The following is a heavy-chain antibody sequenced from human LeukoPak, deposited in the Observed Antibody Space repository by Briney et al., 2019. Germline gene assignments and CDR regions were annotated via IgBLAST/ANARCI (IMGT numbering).Heavy chain of an antibody. V-gene: IGHV4-61*02. D-gene: IGHD1-26*01. CDR1: GGSISSGSYY. Sequence: SETLSLTCTVSGGSISSGSYYWSWIRQPAGKGLEWIGRIYTSGSTNYNPSLKSRVTISVDTSKNHFSLKLSSVTAADTAVYYCASLVGALDAFDVWGQGTMVTVSS. CDR2: IYTSGST. J-gene: IGHJ3*01. CDR3: ASLVGALDAFDV.